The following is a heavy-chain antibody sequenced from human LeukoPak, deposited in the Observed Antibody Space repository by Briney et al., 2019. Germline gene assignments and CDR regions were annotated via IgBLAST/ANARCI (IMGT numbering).Heavy chain of an antibody. J-gene: IGHJ4*02. V-gene: IGHV5-51*01. CDR1: GYSFTSYW. CDR2: IYPGDSDT. D-gene: IGHD5-18*01. CDR3: VRGDTPMANLVDY. Sequence: GESLKISFKGSGYSFTSYWISWVRQMPGKGLEWMGIIYPGDSDTRYSPSFQGQVTISADKSISTAYLQWSSLKASDTAMYYCVRGDTPMANLVDYWGQGTLVTVSS.